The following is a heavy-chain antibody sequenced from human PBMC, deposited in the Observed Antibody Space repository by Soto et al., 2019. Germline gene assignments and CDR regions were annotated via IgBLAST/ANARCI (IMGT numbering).Heavy chain of an antibody. CDR3: AKGRITICGVVIQYYYYGMDV. D-gene: IGHD3-3*01. CDR1: GFTFSSYG. J-gene: IGHJ6*02. V-gene: IGHV3-30*18. Sequence: GGSLRLSCAASGFTFSSYGMHWVRRAPGKGLEWVAVISYDGSNKYYADSVKGRFTISRDNSKNTLYLQMNSLRAEDTAVYYCAKGRITICGVVIQYYYYGMDVWGQGTTVTVSS. CDR2: ISYDGSNK.